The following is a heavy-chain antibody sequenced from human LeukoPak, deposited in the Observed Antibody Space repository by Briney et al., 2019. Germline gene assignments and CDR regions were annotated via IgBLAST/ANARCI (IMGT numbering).Heavy chain of an antibody. J-gene: IGHJ4*02. D-gene: IGHD3-22*01. CDR2: ISAYNGNT. V-gene: IGHV1-18*01. CDR3: ATDYSSGWY. Sequence: ASVKVSCKASGYTFTSYGISWVRQAPGQGLEWMGWISAYNGNTNYAQKLQGRVTMTTDTSTSTVYMELSSLRSEDTAVYYCATDYSSGWYWGQGTLVTVSS. CDR1: GYTFTSYG.